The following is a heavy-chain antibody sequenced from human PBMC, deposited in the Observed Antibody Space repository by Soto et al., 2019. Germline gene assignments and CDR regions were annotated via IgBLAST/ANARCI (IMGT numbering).Heavy chain of an antibody. D-gene: IGHD3-16*02. Sequence: SETLSLTCVAYGWPFCAYYWSRIRQPPGKGLELIGEINHSGSTNYNPSLKSRVTISVDTSKNQFSLKLSSVTAADTAVYYCARGLVTFGGVIAGYYYYGMDVWGQGTTVT. CDR1: GWPFCAYY. CDR3: ARGLVTFGGVIAGYYYYGMDV. J-gene: IGHJ6*02. V-gene: IGHV4-34*01. CDR2: INHSGST.